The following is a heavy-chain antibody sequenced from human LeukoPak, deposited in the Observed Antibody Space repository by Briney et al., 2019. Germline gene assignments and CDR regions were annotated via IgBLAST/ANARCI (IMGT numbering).Heavy chain of an antibody. D-gene: IGHD6-19*01. CDR2: IRSKAYGGTT. CDR1: GFTFGDYA. J-gene: IGHJ2*01. V-gene: IGHV3-49*04. Sequence: GGSLRLSCTASGFTFGDYAMSWVRQAPGKGLEWVGFIRSKAYGGTTEYAASVKGRFTISRDDSKSIAYLQMNSLKTEDTAVYYFTRAPSDYSRGWYWYFALWARGPLVTVS. CDR3: TRAPSDYSRGWYWYFAL.